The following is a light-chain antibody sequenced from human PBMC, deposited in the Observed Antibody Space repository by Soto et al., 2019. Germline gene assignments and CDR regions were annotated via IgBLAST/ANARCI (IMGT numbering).Light chain of an antibody. J-gene: IGLJ1*01. V-gene: IGLV2-14*01. CDR1: SSDVGGYGY. Sequence: QSALTQPASVSGSPGQSITISCPGTSSDVGGYGYVSWYQQHPGKVPKLMVYEVSNRPSGVSNRFSGSKSGNTASLTISGLQAEDEADYYCSSYTSGSTYVFGTGTKVTVL. CDR3: SSYTSGSTYV. CDR2: EVS.